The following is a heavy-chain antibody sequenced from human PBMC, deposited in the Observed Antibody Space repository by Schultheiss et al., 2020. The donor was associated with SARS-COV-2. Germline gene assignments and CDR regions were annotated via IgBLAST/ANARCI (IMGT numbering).Heavy chain of an antibody. Sequence: ASVKVSCKASGYTFTSYYMYWVRQAPGQGLEWMGWINPNSGGTNYAQKLQGRVTMTTDTSTSTAYMELRSLRSDDTAVYYCARSCVYGSTSCHKYGMDVWGQGTTVTVSS. J-gene: IGHJ6*02. CDR3: ARSCVYGSTSCHKYGMDV. CDR1: GYTFTSYY. CDR2: INPNSGGT. V-gene: IGHV1-2*02. D-gene: IGHD2-2*02.